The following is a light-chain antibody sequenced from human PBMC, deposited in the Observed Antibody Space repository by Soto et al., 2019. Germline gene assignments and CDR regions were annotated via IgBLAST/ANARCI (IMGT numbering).Light chain of an antibody. CDR1: QSVSSSY. Sequence: IVLTQSPGTLSFSQGERPTLSCRASQSVSSSYLAWYQQKPGQAPRLLLYGASTRATGIPVRFSGSGFGTEFTLTISSLQSEDFAVYYCQQYKNWPLFGQGARLEIK. V-gene: IGKV3-15*01. CDR2: GAS. J-gene: IGKJ5*01. CDR3: QQYKNWPL.